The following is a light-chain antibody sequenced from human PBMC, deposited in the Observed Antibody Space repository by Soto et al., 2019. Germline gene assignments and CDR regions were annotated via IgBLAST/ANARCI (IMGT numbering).Light chain of an antibody. CDR3: SSYTTTSV. Sequence: QSVLTQPASVSGSPGQSITISCTGTSSDVGGYNYVSWYQQHPGKAPKLMIYDVSNRPSGVSNRFSGSKSGNTASLTISGLQAEDEADYYCSSYTTTSVFGXGTKSPS. CDR2: DVS. CDR1: SSDVGGYNY. J-gene: IGLJ1*01. V-gene: IGLV2-14*01.